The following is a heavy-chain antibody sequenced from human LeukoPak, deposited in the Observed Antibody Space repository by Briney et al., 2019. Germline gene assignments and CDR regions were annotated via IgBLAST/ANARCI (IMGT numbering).Heavy chain of an antibody. Sequence: PGGSLRLSCEASAFTFSSYWMSWVRQAPGKGLEWVANMKEDGGEINYVDSVKGRFTISRDNAKSSLFLQMNSLRVEDTAVYYCARDRGYSTFDYWGQGTLVTVSS. J-gene: IGHJ4*02. V-gene: IGHV3-7*01. CDR2: MKEDGGEI. CDR3: ARDRGYSTFDY. D-gene: IGHD4-23*01. CDR1: AFTFSSYW.